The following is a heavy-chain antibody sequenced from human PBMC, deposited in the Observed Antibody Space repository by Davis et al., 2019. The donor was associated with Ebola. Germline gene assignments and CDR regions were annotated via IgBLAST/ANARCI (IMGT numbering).Heavy chain of an antibody. Sequence: GESLKISCAASGFTFSSYGMHWVRQAPGKGLEWVAFIQYDGSNKYYADSVKGRFTISRDNSKNTLYLQMNSLRAEDTAVYYCAKGSLYDWAIHWGQGTLVTVSS. CDR2: IQYDGSNK. J-gene: IGHJ4*02. CDR3: AKGSLYDWAIH. V-gene: IGHV3-30*02. D-gene: IGHD3-16*01. CDR1: GFTFSSYG.